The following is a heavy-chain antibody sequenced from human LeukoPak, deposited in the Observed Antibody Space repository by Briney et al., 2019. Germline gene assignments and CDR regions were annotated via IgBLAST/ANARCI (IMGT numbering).Heavy chain of an antibody. D-gene: IGHD6-19*01. J-gene: IGHJ5*02. CDR2: INPSGGK. CDR3: ARGPGYSSGWYWFDP. Sequence: ASVKVSCKASGYAFSDYFIHWVRQAPGQGLELMGWINPSGGKYYAQKFQGRVTMTRNTSISTAYMELSSLRSEDTAVYYCARGPGYSSGWYWFDPWGQGTLVTVSS. CDR1: GYAFSDYF. V-gene: IGHV1-2*02.